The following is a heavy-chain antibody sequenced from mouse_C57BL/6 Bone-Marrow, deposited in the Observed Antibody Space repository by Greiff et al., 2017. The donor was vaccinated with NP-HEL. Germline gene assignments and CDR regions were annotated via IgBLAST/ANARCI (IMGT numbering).Heavy chain of an antibody. Sequence: VKLVESGPGLVQPSQSLSITCTVSGFSLTSYGVHWVRQSPGKGLAWLGVIWRGGSTDYNAAFISRLSISKDNSKSQVFFKMNSLQADDTAIYYCGRTYSNFWYFDVWGTGTTVTVSS. CDR2: IWRGGST. CDR3: GRTYSNFWYFDV. CDR1: GFSLTSYG. V-gene: IGHV2-2*01. J-gene: IGHJ1*03. D-gene: IGHD2-5*01.